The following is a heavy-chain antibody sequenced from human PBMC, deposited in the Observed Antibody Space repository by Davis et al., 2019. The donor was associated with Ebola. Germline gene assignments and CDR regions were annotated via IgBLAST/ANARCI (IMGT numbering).Heavy chain of an antibody. V-gene: IGHV4-39*01. CDR3: AARFLEWLFVS. CDR1: GSPIRSSSYY. D-gene: IGHD3-3*01. J-gene: IGHJ4*02. Sequence: MPSDILSPTCPLPGSPIRSSSYYWGWTRQPPGKGLEWIGSIYYSGSTYYNPSLKSRVTISVETSKNQFSLKLSSVTAADTAVYYCAARFLEWLFVSWGQGTLVTVSS. CDR2: IYYSGST.